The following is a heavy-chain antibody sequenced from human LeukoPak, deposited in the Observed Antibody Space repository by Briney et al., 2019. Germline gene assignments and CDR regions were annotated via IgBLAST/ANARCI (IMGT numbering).Heavy chain of an antibody. CDR2: ISAYNGNT. CDR3: ARDRLQWLVDAFDI. D-gene: IGHD6-19*01. CDR1: GYRFTSYG. V-gene: IGHV1-18*01. J-gene: IGHJ3*02. Sequence: ASVKVSCKASGYRFTSYGNSWVRQAPGQGLEWMAWISAYNGNTNYAQKFQGRVIMTTDTSTSTAYMELRSLRSDDTAVYYCARDRLQWLVDAFDIWGQGTMVTVSS.